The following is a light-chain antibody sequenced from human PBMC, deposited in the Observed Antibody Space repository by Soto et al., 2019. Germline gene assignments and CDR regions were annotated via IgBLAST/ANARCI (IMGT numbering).Light chain of an antibody. J-gene: IGLJ2*01. V-gene: IGLV2-14*03. CDR1: SSDVGGYNH. CDR3: HSYTSTNTLV. Sequence: QSALTQPASVSGSPGQSITISCTGTSSDVGGYNHVSWYQQHPGKAPKLMIYDVTDRPSGVSNRFSGSKSGNTASLAISGLQAEDEAYYYCHSYTSTNTLVFGGGTKLAVL. CDR2: DVT.